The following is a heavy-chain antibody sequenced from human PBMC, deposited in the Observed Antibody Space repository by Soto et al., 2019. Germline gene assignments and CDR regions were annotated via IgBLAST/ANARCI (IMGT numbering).Heavy chain of an antibody. Sequence: SETLSLTCTVSGGSISSYYWTWIRQPPGKGLEWIGFMYNSGSTHYNPSLKSRVTISLDTSKNQFSLNLRSVTAADTAVYYCASMGYHYGSGSYYNDNWFDPWGQGTLVT. CDR1: GGSISSYY. D-gene: IGHD3-10*01. CDR3: ASMGYHYGSGSYYNDNWFDP. CDR2: MYNSGST. J-gene: IGHJ5*02. V-gene: IGHV4-59*08.